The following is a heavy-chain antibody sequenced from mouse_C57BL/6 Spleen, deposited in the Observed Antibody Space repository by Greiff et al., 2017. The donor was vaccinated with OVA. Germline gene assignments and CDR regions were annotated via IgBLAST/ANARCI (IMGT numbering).Heavy chain of an antibody. CDR2: INPSSGYP. Sequence: QVHVKQSGAELAKPGASVKLSCKASGYTFTSYWMHWVKQRPGQGLEWIGYINPSSGYPKYNQKFKDKATLTADKSSSTAYMQLSSLTYEDSAVYYCARDYGSSYPWFAYWGQGTLVTVSA. D-gene: IGHD1-1*01. CDR1: GYTFTSYW. V-gene: IGHV1-7*01. CDR3: ARDYGSSYPWFAY. J-gene: IGHJ3*01.